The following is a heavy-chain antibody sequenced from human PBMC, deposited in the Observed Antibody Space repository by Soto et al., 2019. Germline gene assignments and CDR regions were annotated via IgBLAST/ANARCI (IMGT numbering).Heavy chain of an antibody. CDR2: IYPGDSDT. V-gene: IGHV5-51*01. CDR1: GYSFTSYW. J-gene: IGHJ4*01. Sequence: PGETLEISCKGSGYSFTSYWIGWVRQMPGKGLEWMGIIYPGDSDTRYSPSFQGQVTISADKSISTAYLQWSSLKASDTAMYYCARAYNWNDQLDYWGDGTLVTDSS. CDR3: ARAYNWNDQLDY. D-gene: IGHD1-1*01.